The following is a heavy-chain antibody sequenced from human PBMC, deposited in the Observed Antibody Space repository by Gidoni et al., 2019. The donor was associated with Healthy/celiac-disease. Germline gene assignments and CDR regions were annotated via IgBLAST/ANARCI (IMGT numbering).Heavy chain of an antibody. J-gene: IGHJ3*02. Sequence: QVQLVQSGAEVKKPGSSVKVSCKASGGTFSSYAISWVRQAPGQGLEWMGGIIPIFGTANYAQKFQGRVTITADESTSTAYMELSSLRSEDTAVYYCASILYYYDTQRPGDAFDIWGQGTMVTVSS. V-gene: IGHV1-69*01. CDR2: IIPIFGTA. D-gene: IGHD3-22*01. CDR3: ASILYYYDTQRPGDAFDI. CDR1: GGTFSSYA.